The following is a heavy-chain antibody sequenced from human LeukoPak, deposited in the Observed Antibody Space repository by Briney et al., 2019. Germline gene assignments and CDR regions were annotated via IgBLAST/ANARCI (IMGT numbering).Heavy chain of an antibody. D-gene: IGHD1-14*01. CDR2: INPDGSAK. Sequence: GGSLRLSCAASGFTFSTSWMTWVRQAPGKGLEWVANINPDGSAKNYVGFVQGRFTISRDNAKNSVYLQMSSLRAEDTAVYFCARDFAYNAFGYWGQGTLVTVSS. V-gene: IGHV3-7*01. J-gene: IGHJ4*02. CDR3: ARDFAYNAFGY. CDR1: GFTFSTSW.